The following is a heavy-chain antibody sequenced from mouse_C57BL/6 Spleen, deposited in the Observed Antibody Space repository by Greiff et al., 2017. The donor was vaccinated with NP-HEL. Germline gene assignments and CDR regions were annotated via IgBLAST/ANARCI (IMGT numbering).Heavy chain of an antibody. CDR2: IRNKANGYTT. V-gene: IGHV7-3*01. Sequence: EVKLMESGGGLVQPGGSLSLSCAASGFTFTDYYMSWVRQPPGKALEWLGFIRNKANGYTTEYSASVKGRFTISRDNSQSILYLQMNALRAEDSATYYCARYPRGYYVADYWGQGTSVTVSS. CDR1: GFTFTDYY. CDR3: ARYPRGYYVADY. J-gene: IGHJ4*01. D-gene: IGHD2-3*01.